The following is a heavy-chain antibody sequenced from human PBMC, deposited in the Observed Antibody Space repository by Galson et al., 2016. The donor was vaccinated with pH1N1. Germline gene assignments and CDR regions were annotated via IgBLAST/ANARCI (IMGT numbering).Heavy chain of an antibody. CDR1: GYTFTSFY. Sequence: SVKVSCKASGYTFTSFYIHWVRQAPGQGLEWMGRINPNRGDSNFAQKFQGRVAMTSDTSISTAYMELSSLRADDTAFYYCASPSRPPREIHLWSPNDAFDIWGQGTMVTVSS. D-gene: IGHD5-18*01. J-gene: IGHJ3*02. V-gene: IGHV1-2*06. CDR2: INPNRGDS. CDR3: ASPSRPPREIHLWSPNDAFDI.